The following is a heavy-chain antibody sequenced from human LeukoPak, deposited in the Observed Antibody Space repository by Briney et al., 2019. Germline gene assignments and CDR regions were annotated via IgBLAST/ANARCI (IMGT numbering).Heavy chain of an antibody. Sequence: GGSLRLSCAASGFTFSSYGMHWVRQAPGKGLEWVAVISYDGSNKFYADSVKGRFTISRDNSKNTLYLQMNSLRAEDTAVYYCAKEGSSGWYGDYWGQGTLVTVSS. CDR2: ISYDGSNK. CDR1: GFTFSSYG. J-gene: IGHJ4*02. D-gene: IGHD6-19*01. CDR3: AKEGSSGWYGDY. V-gene: IGHV3-30*18.